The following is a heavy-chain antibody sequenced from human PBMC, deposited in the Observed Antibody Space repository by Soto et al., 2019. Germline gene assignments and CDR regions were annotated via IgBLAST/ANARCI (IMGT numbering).Heavy chain of an antibody. CDR1: GYTFTGYW. CDR2: IDPDSGDT. CDR3: ARGPLE. J-gene: IGHJ4*02. Sequence: ASVKVSCKASGYTFTGYWLHWVRQAPGLGPEWMGRIDPDSGDTESSERFQGRVTLTRDTTIDTAYMELTRLTVDDTAIYYCARGPLEWGQGSLVTVSS. V-gene: IGHV1-2*02.